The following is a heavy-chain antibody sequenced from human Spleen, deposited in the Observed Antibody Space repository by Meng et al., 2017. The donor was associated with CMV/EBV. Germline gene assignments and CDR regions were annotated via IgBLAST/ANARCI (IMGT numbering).Heavy chain of an antibody. Sequence: GSLRLSCTVSGGSISSSSYYWGWIRQPPGKGLEWIGSIYYSGSTYYNPSLKSRVTISVDTSKNQFSLKLSSVTAADTAVYYCANPSNGDNSGYDFFDYWGQGTLVTVSS. V-gene: IGHV4-39*01. J-gene: IGHJ4*02. CDR3: ANPSNGDNSGYDFFDY. CDR1: GGSISSSSYY. CDR2: IYYSGST. D-gene: IGHD5-12*01.